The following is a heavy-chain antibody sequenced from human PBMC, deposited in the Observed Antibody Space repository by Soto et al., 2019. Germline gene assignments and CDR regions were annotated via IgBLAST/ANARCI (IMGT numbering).Heavy chain of an antibody. V-gene: IGHV3-11*01. Sequence: QVQLVESGGGLVKPGGSLRLSCAVSGFTFKDFCMGWIRQAPGKGLEWVSYISSGGTTIYYADSVKGRFTSSRDNAKNSLYLQMNRLRAEDTAVYYCARDLQALLFPDVFDIWGQGTMVTVSS. D-gene: IGHD3-10*02. CDR3: ARDLQALLFPDVFDI. J-gene: IGHJ3*02. CDR2: ISSGGTTI. CDR1: GFTFKDFC.